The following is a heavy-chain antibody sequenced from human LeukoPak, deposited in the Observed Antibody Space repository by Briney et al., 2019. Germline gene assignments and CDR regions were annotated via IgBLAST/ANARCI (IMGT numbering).Heavy chain of an antibody. V-gene: IGHV4-39*01. Sequence: PSETLSLTCTVSGGSISSSGYYWGWIRQPPGKGLEWIGNIYYSGSTYYNPSLKSRVTISVDTSKNQFSLKLSSVTAADTAVYYCARGRVGSGWGFDYWGQGTLVTASS. J-gene: IGHJ4*02. CDR1: GGSISSSGYY. D-gene: IGHD6-19*01. CDR2: IYYSGST. CDR3: ARGRVGSGWGFDY.